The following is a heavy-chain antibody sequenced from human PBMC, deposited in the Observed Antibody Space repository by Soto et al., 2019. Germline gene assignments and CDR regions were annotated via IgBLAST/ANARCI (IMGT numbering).Heavy chain of an antibody. CDR1: GFTFSDYY. CDR3: ARRLQWQLRPLDS. V-gene: IGHV3-11*01. D-gene: IGHD6-19*01. J-gene: IGHJ4*02. CDR2: INTPSSAI. Sequence: TGGSLRLSCAGSGFTFSDYYMTWIRQAPGKGLEWVSYINTPSSAIYYADSVKGRFTISRDNAKNSLYLQMNSLRAEDTAVYYCARRLQWQLRPLDSWGRGTLVTVSS.